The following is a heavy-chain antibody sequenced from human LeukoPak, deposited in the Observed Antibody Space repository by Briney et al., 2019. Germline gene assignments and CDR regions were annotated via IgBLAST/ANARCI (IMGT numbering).Heavy chain of an antibody. CDR3: ARAGKDGWYFDY. CDR1: GYTFSSYA. J-gene: IGHJ4*02. CDR2: MNPNSGNT. V-gene: IGHV1-8*02. Sequence: ASVKVSCKTSGYTFSSYAINWVRQATGQGLEWMGWMNPNSGNTGYAQKFQGRVTMTRNTSISTAYMELSSLRSEDTAVYYCARAGKDGWYFDYWGQGTLVTVSS. D-gene: IGHD3-10*01.